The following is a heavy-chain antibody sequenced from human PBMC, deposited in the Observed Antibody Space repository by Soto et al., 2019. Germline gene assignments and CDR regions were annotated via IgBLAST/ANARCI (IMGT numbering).Heavy chain of an antibody. J-gene: IGHJ6*02. CDR2: FIPIFGTA. CDR1: GGTFSSFV. V-gene: IGHV1-69*01. CDR3: AIESGHIRGMDV. D-gene: IGHD2-21*01. Sequence: QVLLVQSGAEVKKPGSSVRVSCKASGGTFSSFVISWVRQAPGQGLEWMGRFIPIFGTANYAQKFQGRGTITADESTSTAYMELSSLRSEDTAVYYCAIESGHIRGMDVWGQGTTVTVSS.